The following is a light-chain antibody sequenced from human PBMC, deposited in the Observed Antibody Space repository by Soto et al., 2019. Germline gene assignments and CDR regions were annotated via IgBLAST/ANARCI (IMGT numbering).Light chain of an antibody. CDR3: QQRSNWPPIT. J-gene: IGKJ5*01. V-gene: IGKV3D-20*02. Sequence: IVLTQSPGPLSLSPGERATLSCRASQGVSSGYLAWYQQKPGQAPRLLIYGASSRATGIPDRFSGSGSGTDFTLNISSLEPEDAAVYYCQQRSNWPPITFGQGTRLE. CDR2: GAS. CDR1: QGVSSGY.